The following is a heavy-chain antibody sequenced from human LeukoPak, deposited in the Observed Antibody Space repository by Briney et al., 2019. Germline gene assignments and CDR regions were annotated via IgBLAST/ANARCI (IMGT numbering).Heavy chain of an antibody. D-gene: IGHD2-21*01. CDR2: ISSAFNPI. CDR1: GFTFSAYG. Sequence: GGSLRLSCVTSGFTFSAYGMNGVRQAPGKGLEWVAYISSAFNPIYYPDSVKGRFTISRDNAKSSLYLHMNSLRPEDTAVYYCARDHIRPWYDAFDIWGQGTMVTVSS. J-gene: IGHJ3*02. V-gene: IGHV3-48*01. CDR3: ARDHIRPWYDAFDI.